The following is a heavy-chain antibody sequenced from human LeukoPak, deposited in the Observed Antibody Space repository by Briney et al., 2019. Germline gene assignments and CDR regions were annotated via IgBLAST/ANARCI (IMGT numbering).Heavy chain of an antibody. D-gene: IGHD6-19*01. V-gene: IGHV3-30*18. CDR2: ISYDGSNK. Sequence: GGSLRLSCAASGFTFSAYGMHWVRQAPGKGLEWVAIISYDGSNKYYPDSVRGRFTISRDDSKNTLYLQMNSLRTEDTAVYYCAKELTRPNRPVAGLNYWGQGTLVTVSS. CDR3: AKELTRPNRPVAGLNY. J-gene: IGHJ4*02. CDR1: GFTFSAYG.